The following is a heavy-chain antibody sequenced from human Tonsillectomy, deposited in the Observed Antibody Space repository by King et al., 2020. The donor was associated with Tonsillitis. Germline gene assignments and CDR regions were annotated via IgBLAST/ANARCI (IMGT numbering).Heavy chain of an antibody. V-gene: IGHV1-69*01. CDR1: GGIFRSYG. Sequence: VQLVESGAEVKKPGSSVKVSCKASGGIFRSYGISWVRQAPGQGLEWMGGIIPTFGTANYAQKFQGRVTITADESSTAAYMELSGLTSEDTAVYYCATNPLGYCSGGACYSFDFWGQGTLVTVSS. CDR3: ATNPLGYCSGGACYSFDF. D-gene: IGHD2-15*01. J-gene: IGHJ4*02. CDR2: IIPTFGTA.